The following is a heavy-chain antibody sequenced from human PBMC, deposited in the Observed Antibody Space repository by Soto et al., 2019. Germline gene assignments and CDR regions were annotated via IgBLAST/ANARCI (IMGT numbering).Heavy chain of an antibody. D-gene: IGHD2-2*01. V-gene: IGHV3-11*01. Sequence: GGSLRLSCAASGFTFSDYYMSWIRQAPGKGLEWVSYISSSGSTIYYADSVKGRFTISRDNAKNSLYLQMNSLRAEDTAVYYCARDEGIVPAAHRKTPYYYYYYMDVWGKGTTVTVSS. CDR3: ARDEGIVPAAHRKTPYYYYYYMDV. CDR2: ISSSGSTI. CDR1: GFTFSDYY. J-gene: IGHJ6*03.